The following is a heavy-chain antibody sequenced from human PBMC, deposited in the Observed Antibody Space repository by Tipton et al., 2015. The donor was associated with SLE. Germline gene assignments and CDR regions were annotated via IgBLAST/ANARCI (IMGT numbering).Heavy chain of an antibody. CDR1: GGSFNHYF. CDR2: IYYSGST. V-gene: IGHV4-34*01. Sequence: TLSLTCAVYGGSFNHYFWSWIRQPPGKGLEWIGSIYYSGSTYYNPSLKSRVTISVDTSKNQFSLKLSSVTAADTAVYYCARRPYVSSGYFFDYWGQGTLVTVSS. J-gene: IGHJ4*02. D-gene: IGHD3-22*01. CDR3: ARRPYVSSGYFFDY.